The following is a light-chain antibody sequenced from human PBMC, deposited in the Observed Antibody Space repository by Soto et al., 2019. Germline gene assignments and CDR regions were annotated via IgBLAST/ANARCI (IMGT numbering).Light chain of an antibody. V-gene: IGKV1-5*01. Sequence: DLPMTQSPSTLSASVGDRVTITCRASQSISSWLAWYQQKPGKAPKLLIHEASRLESGVPSRFSGSESGTEFTLTISGLHAEDFATYYCQQYNNFPLTFGGGTRVEIK. CDR2: EAS. CDR3: QQYNNFPLT. CDR1: QSISSW. J-gene: IGKJ4*01.